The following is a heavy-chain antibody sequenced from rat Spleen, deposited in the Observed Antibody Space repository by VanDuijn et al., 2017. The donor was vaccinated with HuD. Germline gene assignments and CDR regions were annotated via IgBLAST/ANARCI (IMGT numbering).Heavy chain of an antibody. CDR2: INSAGTT. CDR1: AYSILSSYR. J-gene: IGHJ2*01. V-gene: IGHV3-3*01. CDR3: ASLYSSYSLYYFDY. D-gene: IGHD1-2*01. Sequence: VQLQESGPGLVKASQSFSLTCSVTAYSILSSYRWNWIRKFPGDKLEWMGHINSAGTTNPNPSLKSRISITRDTSKNQFFLQVNSVTTEDTATYYCASLYSSYSLYYFDYWGQGVMVTVSS.